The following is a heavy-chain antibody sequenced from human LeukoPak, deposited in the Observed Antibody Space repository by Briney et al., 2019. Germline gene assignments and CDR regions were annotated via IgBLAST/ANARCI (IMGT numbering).Heavy chain of an antibody. CDR3: ARDSHYTTYYYDSSGYLDY. V-gene: IGHV3-33*08. Sequence: PGGSLRLSCAASGFTFSSYWMSWVRQAPGKGLEWVAVIWYDGSNKYYADSVKGRFTISRDNSKNTLYLQMNSLRAEDTAVYYCARDSHYTTYYYDSSGYLDYWGQGTLVTVSS. CDR1: GFTFSSYW. CDR2: IWYDGSNK. D-gene: IGHD3-22*01. J-gene: IGHJ4*02.